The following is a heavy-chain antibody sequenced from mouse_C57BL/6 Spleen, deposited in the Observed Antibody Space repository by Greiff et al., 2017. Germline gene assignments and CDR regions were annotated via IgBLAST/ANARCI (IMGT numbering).Heavy chain of an antibody. CDR2: ISSGSSTI. V-gene: IGHV5-17*01. J-gene: IGHJ2*01. CDR1: GFTFSDYG. Sequence: EVKLQESGGGLVKPGGSLKLSCAASGFTFSDYGMHWVRQAPEKGLEWVAYISSGSSTIYYADTVKGRFTISRDNAKNTLFLQMTSLRSEDTAMDYCARTLFYYFDYWGQGTTLTVSS. D-gene: IGHD1-3*01. CDR3: ARTLFYYFDY.